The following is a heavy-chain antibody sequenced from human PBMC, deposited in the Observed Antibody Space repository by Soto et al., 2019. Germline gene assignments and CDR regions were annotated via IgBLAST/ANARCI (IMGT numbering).Heavy chain of an antibody. CDR1: GYTITSYY. Sequence: ASVKVSCKTSGYTITSYYIHWVRQAPGQGLEWMGIINPSGGSIYYAQNFQGRVTITRDTSASTAYMELSSLRSEDTAVYYCARGDYYDSSGYYYNYFDYWGQGTLVTVSS. CDR3: ARGDYYDSSGYYYNYFDY. CDR2: INPSGGSI. J-gene: IGHJ4*02. D-gene: IGHD3-22*01. V-gene: IGHV1-46*01.